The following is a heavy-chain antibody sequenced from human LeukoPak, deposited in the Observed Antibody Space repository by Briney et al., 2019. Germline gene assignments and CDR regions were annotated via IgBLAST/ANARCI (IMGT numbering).Heavy chain of an antibody. J-gene: IGHJ4*02. D-gene: IGHD6-13*01. V-gene: IGHV3-23*01. Sequence: GGSLRLSCAASGFTFSSYGMSWVRQAPGKGLEWVSAISGSGGSTYYADSVKGRFTISRDNSKNTLYLQMNSLRAEDTAVYYCAKWSSSWYDFDYWGQGTLVTVSS. CDR1: GFTFSSYG. CDR2: ISGSGGST. CDR3: AKWSSSWYDFDY.